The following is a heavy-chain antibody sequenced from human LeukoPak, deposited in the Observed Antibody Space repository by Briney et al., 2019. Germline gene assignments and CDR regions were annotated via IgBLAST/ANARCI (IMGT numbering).Heavy chain of an antibody. J-gene: IGHJ4*02. CDR1: GFTFNNFA. V-gene: IGHV3-23*01. D-gene: IGHD6-19*01. CDR2: VSENAYST. CDR3: AKLTAVTGNDDH. Sequence: GGSLRLSCAASGFTFNNFAMNWVRQAPGKGLEWVSVVSENAYSTYYADSVKGRFTISRDNSKNTLYLQMNSLRAEDTAVYYCAKLTAVTGNDDHWGQGTLVTVSS.